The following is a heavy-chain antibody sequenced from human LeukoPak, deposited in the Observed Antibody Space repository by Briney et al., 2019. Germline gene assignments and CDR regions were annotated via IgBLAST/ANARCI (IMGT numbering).Heavy chain of an antibody. CDR2: IKQDGSEK. CDR3: AKEGTQLCYDY. CDR1: GFTFSSYW. Sequence: GGSPRLSCAASGFTFSSYWMSWVRQAPGKGLEWVANIKQDGSEKYYVDSVKGRFTISRDNSKNTLYLQMNSLRAEDTAVYYCAKEGTQLCYDYWGQGTLVTVSS. J-gene: IGHJ4*02. D-gene: IGHD5-18*01. V-gene: IGHV3-7*03.